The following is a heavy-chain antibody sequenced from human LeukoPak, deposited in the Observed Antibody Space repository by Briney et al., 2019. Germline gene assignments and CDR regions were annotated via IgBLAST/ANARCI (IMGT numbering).Heavy chain of an antibody. Sequence: SVKVSCKASGGTFSSYAISWVRQAPGQGLEWMGGIIPIFGTASYAQKFQGRVTITADKSTSTAYMELSSLRSEDTAVYYCARGGALGYCSGGSCYSGVEAFDIWGQGTMVTVSS. CDR1: GGTFSSYA. J-gene: IGHJ3*02. CDR3: ARGGALGYCSGGSCYSGVEAFDI. CDR2: IIPIFGTA. D-gene: IGHD2-15*01. V-gene: IGHV1-69*06.